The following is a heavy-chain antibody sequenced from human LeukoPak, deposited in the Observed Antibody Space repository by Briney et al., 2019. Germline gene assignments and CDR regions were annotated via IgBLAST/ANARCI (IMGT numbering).Heavy chain of an antibody. D-gene: IGHD1-14*01. CDR3: ARSITGTTNYFDY. Sequence: GGSLRLSCAASGFTFSSYWMSWVRQAPGKGLEWVANIKQDGSEKYYVDSVKGRFTISRENAKNSLYLQMNSLRAEDTAVYYCARSITGTTNYFDYWGQGTLVTVSS. J-gene: IGHJ4*02. CDR2: IKQDGSEK. V-gene: IGHV3-7*01. CDR1: GFTFSSYW.